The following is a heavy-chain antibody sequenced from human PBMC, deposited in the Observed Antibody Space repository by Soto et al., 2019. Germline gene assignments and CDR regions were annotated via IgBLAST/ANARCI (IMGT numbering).Heavy chain of an antibody. V-gene: IGHV4-30-2*01. J-gene: IGHJ4*02. CDR1: GGSISRCVYS. CDR3: ARGWNCARTSCYFDY. CDR2: IYQSGST. Sequence: SETLSLTCAVSGGSISRCVYSLPWIRQPPGKGLEWIGYIYQSGSTYYNVSLKSRVTVSIDRSKDQFSLELSSVTAADTAVYYCARGWNCARTSCYFDYWGQGILVTVSS. D-gene: IGHD2-2*01.